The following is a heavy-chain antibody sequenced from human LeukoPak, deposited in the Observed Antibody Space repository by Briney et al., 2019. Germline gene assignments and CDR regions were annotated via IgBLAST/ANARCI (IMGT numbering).Heavy chain of an antibody. CDR2: ISGSTRST. CDR3: AKGEHCSSTSCYSYYYMDV. D-gene: IGHD2-2*01. V-gene: IGHV3-23*01. J-gene: IGHJ6*03. CDR1: GFTLSNYA. Sequence: GGSLRLSCVASGFTLSNYAMSWVRQAPGKGLEWVSSISGSTRSTYYADSVKGRFTISRDNSKNTLYLQMSSLRAEDTATYYCAKGEHCSSTSCYSYYYMDVWGKGTTVTISS.